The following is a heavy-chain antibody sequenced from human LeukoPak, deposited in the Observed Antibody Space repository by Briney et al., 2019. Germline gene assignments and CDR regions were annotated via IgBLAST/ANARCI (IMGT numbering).Heavy chain of an antibody. V-gene: IGHV3-64*01. J-gene: IGHJ3*02. CDR3: ARGLGSSWYGDAFDI. CDR1: GFTFSSYA. CDR2: SSSNGGST. D-gene: IGHD6-13*01. Sequence: GGSLRLSCAASGFTFSSYAMHWVRQAPGKGLEYVSASSSNGGSTYYANSVKGRFTISRDNSKNTLYLQMGSLRAEDMAVYYCARGLGSSWYGDAFDIWGQGTMVTVSS.